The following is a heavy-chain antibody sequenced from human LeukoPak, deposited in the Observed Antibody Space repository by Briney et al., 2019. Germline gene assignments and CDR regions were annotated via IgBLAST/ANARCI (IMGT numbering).Heavy chain of an antibody. CDR3: ARVGVLRYFEL. CDR1: GGTFSSSA. V-gene: IGHV1-69*05. Sequence: SVKVSCKASGGTFSSSAISWVRQAPGQGLDWMGGIIPIFGTANYAQKFQGRVTITTDESTSTAYMELSSLRSEDTAVYYCARVGVLRYFELWGQGTLVTVSS. CDR2: IIPIFGTA. J-gene: IGHJ4*02. D-gene: IGHD3-9*01.